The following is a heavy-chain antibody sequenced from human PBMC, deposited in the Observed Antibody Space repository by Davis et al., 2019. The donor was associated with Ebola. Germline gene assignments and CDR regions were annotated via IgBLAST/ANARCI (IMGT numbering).Heavy chain of an antibody. CDR3: AKDDTPMDV. CDR2: IQYDGSNK. Sequence: GESLKISCVASGFNFVNYGMHWVRQAPGKGLEWVTFIQYDGSNKDYADSVKGRFTISRDNSKNTLYLQINSLRPEDTAVYYCAKDDTPMDVWGPGTTVTVSS. J-gene: IGHJ6*02. V-gene: IGHV3-30*02. CDR1: GFNFVNYG. D-gene: IGHD2-2*02.